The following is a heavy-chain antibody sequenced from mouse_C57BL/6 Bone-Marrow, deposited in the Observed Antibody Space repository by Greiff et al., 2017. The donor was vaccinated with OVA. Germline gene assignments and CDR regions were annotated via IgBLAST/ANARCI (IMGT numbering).Heavy chain of an antibody. Sequence: VQRVESGPELVKPGASVKISCKASGYSFTSYYIHWVKQRPGQGLEWIGWIYPGSGNTKYNEKFKGKATLTADTSSSTAYMQLSSLTSEDSAVYYCARDIITTVVFDYWGQGTTLTVSS. CDR1: GYSFTSYY. CDR2: IYPGSGNT. J-gene: IGHJ2*01. CDR3: ARDIITTVVFDY. D-gene: IGHD1-1*01. V-gene: IGHV1-66*01.